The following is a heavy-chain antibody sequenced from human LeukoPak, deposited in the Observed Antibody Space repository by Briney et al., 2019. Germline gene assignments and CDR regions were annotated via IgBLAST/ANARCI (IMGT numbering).Heavy chain of an antibody. CDR2: IYYSGST. CDR3: ARRTGYSSGSFDY. D-gene: IGHD6-19*01. V-gene: IGHV4-39*01. J-gene: IGHJ4*02. CDR1: GGSISSSSYY. Sequence: PSETLSLTCNVSGGSISSSSYYWGWIRQPPGRGLEWIGTIYYSGSTYYNPSLMSRVTISVDTSKNQFSLKLNSVTAADTAVYYCARRTGYSSGSFDYWGQGTLVTVSS.